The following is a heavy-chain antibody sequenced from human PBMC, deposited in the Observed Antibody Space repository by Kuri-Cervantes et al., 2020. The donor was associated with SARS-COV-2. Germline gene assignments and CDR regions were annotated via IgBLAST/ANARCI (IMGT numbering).Heavy chain of an antibody. V-gene: IGHV5-51*01. J-gene: IGHJ4*02. Sequence: KVSCKGSGYSFTSYCMGWVRQTPGKGLEWMGFIYPGASDTSYSPSFQGKVTISADKSISTAYLQLSSLKASDTAMYYCARDLEKSGELYATLFEHWGQGTLVTVSS. CDR1: GYSFTSYC. D-gene: IGHD3-10*01. CDR3: ARDLEKSGELYATLFEH. CDR2: IYPGASDT.